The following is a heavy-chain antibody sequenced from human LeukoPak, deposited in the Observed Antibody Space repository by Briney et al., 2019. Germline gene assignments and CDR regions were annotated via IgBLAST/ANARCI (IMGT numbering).Heavy chain of an antibody. J-gene: IGHJ5*02. CDR3: ARVTTSQYYDFWSGYYLYNWFDP. Sequence: GGSLRLSCAASGFTFSSYSMNWVRQAPGKGLEWVSSISSSSSYIYYADSVKGRFTISRDNAKNSLYLQMNSLRAEDTAVYYCARVTTSQYYDFWSGYYLYNWFDPWGQGTLVTVSS. CDR1: GFTFSSYS. CDR2: ISSSSSYI. V-gene: IGHV3-21*01. D-gene: IGHD3-3*01.